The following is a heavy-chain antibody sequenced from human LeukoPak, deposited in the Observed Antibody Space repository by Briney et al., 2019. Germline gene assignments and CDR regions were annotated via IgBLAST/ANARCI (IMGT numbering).Heavy chain of an antibody. CDR2: ISYDGSNK. CDR3: ARDRSKTVTTNLLVY. CDR1: GFTFSSYA. V-gene: IGHV3-30*04. D-gene: IGHD4-17*01. Sequence: GSLRLSRAASGFTFSSYAMHWVRQAPGKGLEWVAVISYDGSNKYYADSVKGRFTISRDNSKNTLYLQMNSLRAEDTAVYYCARDRSKTVTTNLLVYWGQGTLVTVSS. J-gene: IGHJ4*02.